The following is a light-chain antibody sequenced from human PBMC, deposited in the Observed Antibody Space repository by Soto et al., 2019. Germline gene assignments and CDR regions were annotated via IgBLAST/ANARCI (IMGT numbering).Light chain of an antibody. J-gene: IGKJ1*01. V-gene: IGKV1-5*01. CDR3: QQYNSYPWT. Sequence: DIQMTLSPSPLSASVGDRVNITCRASQSINSWLAWYQQKPGKAPKLLIYDASSLESGVPSRFSGSGFGTEFTLTITSLQPDDFAPYYCQQYNSYPWTFGQGTKVDIK. CDR2: DAS. CDR1: QSINSW.